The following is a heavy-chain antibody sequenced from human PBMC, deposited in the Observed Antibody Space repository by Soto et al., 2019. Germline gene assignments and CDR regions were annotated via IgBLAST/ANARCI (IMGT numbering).Heavy chain of an antibody. CDR2: ISGSGDST. D-gene: IGHD6-19*01. J-gene: IGHJ1*01. CDR3: AKGVPGIAVAGTGYFQH. V-gene: IGHV3-23*01. CDR1: GFTFSSYA. Sequence: PGWSLRLSCAASGFTFSSYAMSWVRQAPGKGLEWVSGISGSGDSTYYADSVKGRFTISRDISKNTLYLQMNSLRAEDTAVYYCAKGVPGIAVAGTGYFQHWGQGTLVTVSS.